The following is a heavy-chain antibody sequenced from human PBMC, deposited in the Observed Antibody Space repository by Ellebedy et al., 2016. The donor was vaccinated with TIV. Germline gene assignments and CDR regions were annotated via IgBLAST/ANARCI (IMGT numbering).Heavy chain of an antibody. CDR3: AKDGEGGTFFYFDL. CDR1: GFSMSGYE. CDR2: ISYDSTYR. D-gene: IGHD2/OR15-2a*01. J-gene: IGHJ2*01. V-gene: IGHV3-23*01. Sequence: GGSLRLXCATSGFSMSGYEMSWVRQAPGKGLEWVSSISYDSTYRYYADSVRGRFTISRDNSKNTLYLQMHSLRAEDTAMYYCAKDGEGGTFFYFDLWGRGALVTVSS.